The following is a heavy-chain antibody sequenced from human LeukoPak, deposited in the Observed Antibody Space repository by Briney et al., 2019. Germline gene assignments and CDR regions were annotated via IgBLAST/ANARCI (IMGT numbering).Heavy chain of an antibody. D-gene: IGHD1-7*01. J-gene: IGHJ6*03. V-gene: IGHV3-23*01. Sequence: GGSLRLSCAASGFTFSSYSMNWVRQAPGKGLEWVSAISGSGGSTYYADSVKGRFTISRDNSKNTLYLQMNSLRAEDTAVYYCAKGGYNWNYVFYYYYYMDVWGKGTTVTVSS. CDR2: ISGSGGST. CDR1: GFTFSSYS. CDR3: AKGGYNWNYVFYYYYYMDV.